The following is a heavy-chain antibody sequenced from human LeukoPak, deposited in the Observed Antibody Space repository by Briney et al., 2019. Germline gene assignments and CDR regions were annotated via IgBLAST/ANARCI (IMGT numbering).Heavy chain of an antibody. CDR2: ISGSGGST. V-gene: IGHV3-23*01. CDR3: AKEAPLSIAAAGGYFDY. CDR1: GFTFSSYA. J-gene: IGHJ4*02. D-gene: IGHD6-13*01. Sequence: GGSLRLSCAASGFTFSSYAMSWVRQAPGKGLEWVSAISGSGGSTYYADSVKGRFTISRDNSKNTLYLQMNSLSAEDTAVYYCAKEAPLSIAAAGGYFDYWGQGTLVTVSS.